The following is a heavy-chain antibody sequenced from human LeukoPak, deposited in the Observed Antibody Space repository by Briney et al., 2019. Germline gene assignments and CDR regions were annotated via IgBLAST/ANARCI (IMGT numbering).Heavy chain of an antibody. V-gene: IGHV3-7*01. D-gene: IGHD2-2*02. CDR1: GFPFSSYW. CDR2: IKQDGSEK. Sequence: GGSLRLSCAASGFPFSSYWMSWVRQAPGKGLEWVANIKQDGSEKYFLDSVKGRFTISRGNAKNSLYLQMNSLRAEDTAVYYCARWHTLDVWGQGTTVIVSS. CDR3: ARWHTLDV. J-gene: IGHJ6*02.